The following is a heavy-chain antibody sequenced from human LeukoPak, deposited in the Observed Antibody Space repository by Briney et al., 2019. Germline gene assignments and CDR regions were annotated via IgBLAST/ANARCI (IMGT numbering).Heavy chain of an antibody. CDR1: RFTFSNYW. CDR2: INQDGSEI. V-gene: IGHV3-7*01. D-gene: IGHD6-13*01. CDR3: ARDRHINSWSNDRFDY. J-gene: IGHJ4*02. Sequence: GGSLRLSCAASRFTFSNYWMTWVRQAPGKGLEWVGNINQDGSEINYVDSVKGRFTISRDNAETSLYLQMNSLRDDDTAIYYCARDRHINSWSNDRFDYWGQGALVTVSS.